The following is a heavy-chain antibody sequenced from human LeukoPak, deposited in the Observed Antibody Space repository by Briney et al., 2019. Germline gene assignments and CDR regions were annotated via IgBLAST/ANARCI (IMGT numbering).Heavy chain of an antibody. CDR3: ASTYYDFWSGHGAFDI. J-gene: IGHJ3*02. CDR1: GFTFSSHS. V-gene: IGHV3-48*04. D-gene: IGHD3-3*01. CDR2: ITPGGVTM. Sequence: PGGSLRLSCAASGFTFSSHSMNWVRQAPGKGLEWLSYITPGGVTMYNSDSVKGRFIISRDSAKNSVYLQMNSLRAEDTAMYYCASTYYDFWSGHGAFDIWGQGTMVTVSS.